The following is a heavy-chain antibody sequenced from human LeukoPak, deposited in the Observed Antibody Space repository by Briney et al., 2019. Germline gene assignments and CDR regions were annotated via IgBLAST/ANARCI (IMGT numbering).Heavy chain of an antibody. J-gene: IGHJ4*02. CDR3: ARVIWIQLWLGPLDY. D-gene: IGHD5-18*01. V-gene: IGHV3-66*01. Sequence: GGSLRLSCAVSGFSVTNNYMSWVRQAPGKGLEWVSVIYSGGSTYYADSVKGRFTISRDNSKNTLYLQMNSLRAEDTAVYYCARVIWIQLWLGPLDYWGQGTLVTVSS. CDR1: GFSVTNNY. CDR2: IYSGGST.